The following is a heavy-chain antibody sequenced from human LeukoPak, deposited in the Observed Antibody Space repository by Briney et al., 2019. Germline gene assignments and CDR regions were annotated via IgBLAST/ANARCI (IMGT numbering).Heavy chain of an antibody. D-gene: IGHD3-16*01. Sequence: SETLSLTCTVSSASITSSPYFWGWIRQSPGKGLEWIGSISYSGTTYYNPSLKSRVTISVDTSKNQFYLKLSSVTAADTAVYYCARAFWGSGIDYWGQGTLVTVSS. V-gene: IGHV4-39*07. CDR3: ARAFWGSGIDY. CDR2: ISYSGTT. J-gene: IGHJ4*02. CDR1: SASITSSPYF.